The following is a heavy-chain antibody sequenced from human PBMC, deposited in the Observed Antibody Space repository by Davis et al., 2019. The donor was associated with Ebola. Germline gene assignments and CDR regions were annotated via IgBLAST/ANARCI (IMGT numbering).Heavy chain of an antibody. D-gene: IGHD5-12*01. Sequence: SQTLSLTRAVYGGSFRGHYCSWIRQLPGKGLEWIGEINHSGSTNYNPSLKSRVTISVDTSKNQFSLKLSSVTAADTAVYYCARSRGYSGYALDYWGQGTLVTVSS. CDR3: ARSRGYSGYALDY. J-gene: IGHJ4*02. CDR1: GGSFRGHY. V-gene: IGHV4-34*01. CDR2: INHSGST.